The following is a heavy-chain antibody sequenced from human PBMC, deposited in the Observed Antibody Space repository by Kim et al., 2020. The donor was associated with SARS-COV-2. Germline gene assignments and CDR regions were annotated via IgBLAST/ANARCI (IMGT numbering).Heavy chain of an antibody. D-gene: IGHD6-13*01. CDR3: ARDQAPTGRWFFDF. Sequence: SETLSLTCTVSGGSISGYYWNWIRQSPGKELEWIGYIYYSGSTISNPSLKSRVTISVDTSKNQFSLKLSSVTAADTAVYYCARDQAPTGRWFFDFWGKGTLVTVSS. J-gene: IGHJ4*02. CDR2: IYYSGST. V-gene: IGHV4-59*01. CDR1: GGSISGYY.